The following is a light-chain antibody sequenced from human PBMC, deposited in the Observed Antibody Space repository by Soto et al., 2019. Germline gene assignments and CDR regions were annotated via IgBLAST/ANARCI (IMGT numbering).Light chain of an antibody. J-gene: IGLJ2*01. CDR2: QDN. V-gene: IGLV3-1*01. CDR1: KVGDKY. CDR3: QAWDSSTAVV. Sequence: SYELTQPPSVSVSPGQTASITCSGDKVGDKYACWYQQKTGQSPVLVIYQDNKRPSGIPERFSGSNSGNTATLTISGTQAMDEADYYCQAWDSSTAVVFGGGTKLPVL.